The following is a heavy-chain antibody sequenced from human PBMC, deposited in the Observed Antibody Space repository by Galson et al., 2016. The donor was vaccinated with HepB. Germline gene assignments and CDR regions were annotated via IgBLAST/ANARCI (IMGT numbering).Heavy chain of an antibody. V-gene: IGHV3-30*03. CDR3: SRGGFDCYRGSCDSYFDL. CDR1: GFNLNDHG. Sequence: SLRLSCAGSGFNLNDHGMFWVRQAPGKGLEWVAVITTDVHTQFFGDAVKGRLRIARDNSRNTIDLHMTSLRPEDTAVYYCSRGGFDCYRGSCDSYFDLWGQGTLVSVSS. D-gene: IGHD2-15*01. CDR2: ITTDVHTQ. J-gene: IGHJ5*02.